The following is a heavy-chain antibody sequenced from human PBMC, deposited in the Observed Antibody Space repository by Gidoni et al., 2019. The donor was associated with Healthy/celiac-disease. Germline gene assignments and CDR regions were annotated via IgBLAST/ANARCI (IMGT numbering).Heavy chain of an antibody. CDR3: ARGVVAATHVVY. V-gene: IGHV3-48*02. Sequence: EVQLVESGGGLVQPGGALRLSCAASGFTFSSYSMNWVRQAPGKGLGWVSYIRSSSSTIYYADSVKGRFTISRDNAKNSLYLQMNSLRDEDTAVYYCARGVVAATHVVYWGQGTLVTVSS. D-gene: IGHD2-15*01. CDR1: GFTFSSYS. J-gene: IGHJ4*02. CDR2: IRSSSSTI.